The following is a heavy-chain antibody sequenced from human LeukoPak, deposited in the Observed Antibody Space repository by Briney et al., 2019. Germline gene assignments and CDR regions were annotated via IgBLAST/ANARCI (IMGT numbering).Heavy chain of an antibody. V-gene: IGHV4-34*08. Sequence: GSLRLSCAASGFTFSSYSMNWVRQPPGKGLEWIGEINHSGSTNYNPSLKSRVTISVDTSKNQFSLKLSSVTAADTAVYYCATGDSSGPMGGYFDYWGQGTLVTVSS. CDR3: ATGDSSGPMGGYFDY. CDR1: GFTFSSYS. D-gene: IGHD3-22*01. J-gene: IGHJ4*02. CDR2: INHSGST.